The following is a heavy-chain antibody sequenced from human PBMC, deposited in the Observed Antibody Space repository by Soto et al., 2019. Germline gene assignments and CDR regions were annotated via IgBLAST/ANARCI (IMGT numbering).Heavy chain of an antibody. CDR3: AKDAPTYYYDSSGYHDF. D-gene: IGHD3-22*01. CDR2: ISYDGSNK. Sequence: GGSLRLSCAASGFTFSSYGMHWVRQAPGKGLEWVAVISYDGSNKYYADSVKGRFTISRDNSKNTLYLQMNSLRAEDTAVYYCAKDAPTYYYDSSGYHDFWGQGTLVTVSS. CDR1: GFTFSSYG. V-gene: IGHV3-30*18. J-gene: IGHJ4*02.